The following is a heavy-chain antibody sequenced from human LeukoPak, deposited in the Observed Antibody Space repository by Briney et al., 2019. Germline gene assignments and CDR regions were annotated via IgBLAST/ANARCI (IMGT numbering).Heavy chain of an antibody. J-gene: IGHJ4*02. D-gene: IGHD6-6*01. Sequence: SETLSLTCAVYGESFSGYYWSWLRQPPGKGLEWIGDITHTGSTNYNPSLKSRVTISVDTSKNQFSLKLSSVTAADTAVYYCARAGGLSIAARVEYFDYWGQGTLVTVSS. V-gene: IGHV4-34*01. CDR1: GESFSGYY. CDR2: ITHTGST. CDR3: ARAGGLSIAARVEYFDY.